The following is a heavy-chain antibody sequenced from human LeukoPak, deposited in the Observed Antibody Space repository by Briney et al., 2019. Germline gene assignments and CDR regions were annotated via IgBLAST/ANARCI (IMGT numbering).Heavy chain of an antibody. Sequence: SETLSLTCAVYGGSFSGYYWSWIRQPPGKGLEWIGEINHSGSTNYNPSLKSRVTISVDTSKNQFSLKLSSVTAADTAVYYCARLGESSGYLTAFDYWGQGTLVTVSP. CDR3: ARLGESSGYLTAFDY. J-gene: IGHJ4*02. CDR2: INHSGST. CDR1: GGSFSGYY. D-gene: IGHD3-22*01. V-gene: IGHV4-34*01.